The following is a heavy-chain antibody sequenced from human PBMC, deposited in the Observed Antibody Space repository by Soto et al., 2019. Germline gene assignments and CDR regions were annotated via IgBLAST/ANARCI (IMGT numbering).Heavy chain of an antibody. D-gene: IGHD5-12*01. Sequence: QVQLVQSGAEVKKPGASVKVSCKASGYTFTSYGISGVRQALGQGLEGMGGISANNGNTNYAQKPQGRATMTTDTSTSTAYMELRSLRSDDTAVYYCARDTGYSGYAHQGHMNFDYWGQGTLVTVSS. J-gene: IGHJ4*02. CDR3: ARDTGYSGYAHQGHMNFDY. CDR1: GYTFTSYG. CDR2: ISANNGNT. V-gene: IGHV1-18*01.